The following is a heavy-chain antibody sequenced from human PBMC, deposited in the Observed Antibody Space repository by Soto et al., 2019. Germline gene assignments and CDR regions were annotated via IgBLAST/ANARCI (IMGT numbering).Heavy chain of an antibody. J-gene: IGHJ6*02. V-gene: IGHV3-30*18. CDR2: MSYDGTNK. Sequence: GGSLRLSCAASGFTFASYGMHWVRQAPGKGLEWGAVMSYDGTNKYYADSVKGRLTISRDNSKNTLYLQVNSLRAEDTAVYHCAKAQLPWSGELYYGMDVWGQGNTVTVAS. D-gene: IGHD3-10*01. CDR1: GFTFASYG. CDR3: AKAQLPWSGELYYGMDV.